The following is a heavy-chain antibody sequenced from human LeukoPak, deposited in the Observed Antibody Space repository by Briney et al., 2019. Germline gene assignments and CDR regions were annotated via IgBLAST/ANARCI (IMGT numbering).Heavy chain of an antibody. CDR3: ARADYYYDSSGYYFDY. CDR1: GGSISSGGYY. CDR2: IHYSGST. V-gene: IGHV4-31*03. Sequence: SQTLSLTCTVSGGSISSGGYYWSWIRQHPGKGLEWIGYIHYSGSTYYNPSLKSRVTISVDTSKNQFSLKLSSVTAADTAVYYCARADYYYDSSGYYFDYWGQGTLVTVSS. J-gene: IGHJ4*02. D-gene: IGHD3-22*01.